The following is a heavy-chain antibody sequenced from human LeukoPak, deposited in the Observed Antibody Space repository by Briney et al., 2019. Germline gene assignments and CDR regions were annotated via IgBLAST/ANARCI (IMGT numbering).Heavy chain of an antibody. J-gene: IGHJ4*02. Sequence: GRSLRLSCAASGFXFSSYAIHWVRQAPGKGLEYVSAISSNGGSTYYANSVKGRFTISRDNSKNTLFLQMGSLRAEDMAVYYCARGGSIAARPIDYWGQGTLVTVSS. CDR1: GFXFSSYA. CDR3: ARGGSIAARPIDY. D-gene: IGHD6-6*01. V-gene: IGHV3-64*01. CDR2: ISSNGGST.